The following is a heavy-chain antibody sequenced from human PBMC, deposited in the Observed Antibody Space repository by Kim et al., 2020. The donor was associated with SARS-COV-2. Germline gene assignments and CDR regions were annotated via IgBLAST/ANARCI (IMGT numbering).Heavy chain of an antibody. V-gene: IGHV3-73*01. J-gene: IGHJ3*02. CDR1: GFTFSDSA. CDR3: TRVPGTPLAFWYAFD. Sequence: GGSLRLSCAASGFTFSDSAIHWVRQASGKGLEWVGRIRSKANTYATAYAASVKGSFTISRDDSKNTAYLQMNSLKTEDTAVYFCTRVPGTPLAFWYAFD. D-gene: IGHD1-1*01. CDR2: IRSKANTYAT.